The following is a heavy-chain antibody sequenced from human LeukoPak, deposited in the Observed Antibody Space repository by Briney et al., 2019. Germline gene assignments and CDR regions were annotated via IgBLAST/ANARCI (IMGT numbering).Heavy chain of an antibody. CDR2: INSDGSST. Sequence: SGGSLRLSCEPSGFTFSSFWMHWVRQVAGKGLVWVSRINSDGSSTSYADSVKGRFTISRDNAKSTLYLQMNSLRVEDTAVYHCARAADDGAFDIWGQGTMVTVS. J-gene: IGHJ3*02. CDR3: ARAADDGAFDI. CDR1: GFTFSSFW. V-gene: IGHV3-74*01. D-gene: IGHD3-3*01.